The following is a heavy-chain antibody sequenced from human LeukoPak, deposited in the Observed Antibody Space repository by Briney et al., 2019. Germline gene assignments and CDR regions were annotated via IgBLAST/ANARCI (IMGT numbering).Heavy chain of an antibody. CDR3: ARERGYSYGPDFDY. D-gene: IGHD5-18*01. Sequence: ASVKVSCKASGGTFSNYAISWVRQAPGQGLEWMGGISPIFGTANYAQKFQGRVTITADESTSTAYMELSSLRSDDTAVYYCARERGYSYGPDFDYWGQGTLVTVSS. CDR1: GGTFSNYA. CDR2: ISPIFGTA. V-gene: IGHV1-69*13. J-gene: IGHJ4*02.